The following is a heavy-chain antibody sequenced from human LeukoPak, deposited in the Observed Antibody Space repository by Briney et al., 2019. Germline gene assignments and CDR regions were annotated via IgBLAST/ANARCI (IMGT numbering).Heavy chain of an antibody. CDR1: GGTFSSYA. CDR3: ARDREYVGYCSGGSCYRPNDY. V-gene: IGHV1-69*13. CDR2: IIPIFGTA. D-gene: IGHD2-15*01. Sequence: SVKVSCKASGGTFSSYAISWVRQAPGQGLEWMGGIIPIFGTANYAQKFQGRVTITADESTSTAYMELSSLRSEDTAVYYCARDREYVGYCSGGSCYRPNDYWGQGTLVTVSS. J-gene: IGHJ4*02.